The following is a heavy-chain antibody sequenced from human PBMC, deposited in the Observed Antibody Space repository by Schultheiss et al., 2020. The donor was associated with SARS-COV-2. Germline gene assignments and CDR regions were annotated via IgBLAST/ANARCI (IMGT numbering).Heavy chain of an antibody. V-gene: IGHV3-30*12. Sequence: GGSLRLSCAASGFTFSSYGMHWVRQAPGKGLEWVAVISYDGSNKYYADSVKGRFTISRDNSKNTLYLQMNSLRAEDTAVYYCARGWQQVGLGYFDYWGQRTLVTVSS. CDR1: GFTFSSYG. CDR3: ARGWQQVGLGYFDY. J-gene: IGHJ4*02. CDR2: ISYDGSNK. D-gene: IGHD6-13*01.